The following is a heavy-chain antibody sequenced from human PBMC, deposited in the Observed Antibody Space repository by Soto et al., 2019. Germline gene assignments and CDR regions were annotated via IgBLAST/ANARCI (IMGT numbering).Heavy chain of an antibody. D-gene: IGHD2-8*02. CDR3: AKATATGGGAFDI. Sequence: GGSLRLSCAASGFTFSSYSMNWVRQAPGKGLEWVSSISSSSSYIYYADSVKGRFTISRDNAKNSLYLQMNSLTAGDTAVYYCAKATATGGGAFDISGQGTMVTVSS. CDR1: GFTFSSYS. CDR2: ISSSSSYI. V-gene: IGHV3-21*04. J-gene: IGHJ3*02.